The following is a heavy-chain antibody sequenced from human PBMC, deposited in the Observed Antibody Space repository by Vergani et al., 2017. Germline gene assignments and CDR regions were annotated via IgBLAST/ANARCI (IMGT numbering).Heavy chain of an antibody. J-gene: IGHJ4*02. CDR1: GFIFSSYT. D-gene: IGHD4-23*01. V-gene: IGHV3-21*01. CDR3: ARTNYGGNFGGEDS. CDR2: ISSSSTYI. Sequence: EVQLVESGGGLVKPGGSLRLSCAASGFIFSSYTMTWVRQAPGKGLEWVSSISSSSTYIYYADSVKGRFTISRDNAENSLYLQMNSLRAEDAAIYYCARTNYGGNFGGEDSWGQGALVTVSS.